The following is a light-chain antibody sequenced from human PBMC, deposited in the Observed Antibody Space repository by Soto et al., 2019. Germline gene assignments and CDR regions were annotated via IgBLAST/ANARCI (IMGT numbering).Light chain of an antibody. CDR1: SGSVSTNYY. Sequence: QTVVTQEPSFSVSPGGTVTFTCGLSSGSVSTNYYPSWYQQTPGQAPRTLIYNTNSLSSGVPDRFSGSILGNKAALTITGAQADDESDYYCVLYMGLGISVFGGGTKLTVL. CDR3: VLYMGLGISV. V-gene: IGLV8-61*01. CDR2: NTN. J-gene: IGLJ2*01.